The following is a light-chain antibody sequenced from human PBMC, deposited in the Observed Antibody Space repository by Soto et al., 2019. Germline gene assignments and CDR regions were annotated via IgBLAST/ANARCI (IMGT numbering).Light chain of an antibody. CDR2: GAF. J-gene: IGKJ4*01. Sequence: EVVMTQSPATLSVSPGERATLSCRASQSVSTSLAWYQHKPGQAPRLLIFGAFARATGIPARFSGGGSGTEFTLTISSRQSEDFGVYYCQQYNNWPLLTFGGGTKVEIK. CDR1: QSVSTS. CDR3: QQYNNWPLLT. V-gene: IGKV3D-15*01.